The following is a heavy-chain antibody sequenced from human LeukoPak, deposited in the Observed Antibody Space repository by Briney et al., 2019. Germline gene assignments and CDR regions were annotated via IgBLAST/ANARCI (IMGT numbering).Heavy chain of an antibody. CDR2: IIPIFGTA. D-gene: IGHD1-1*01. V-gene: IGHV1-69*06. CDR3: AREGVRVGTNWFDP. Sequence: ASVKVSCKASGGTFSSYAISWVRQAPGQGLEWMGGIIPIFGTANYAQKFQGRVTITADKSTSTAYMELSGLRSEDTAVYYCAREGVRVGTNWFDPWGQGTLVTVSS. J-gene: IGHJ5*02. CDR1: GGTFSSYA.